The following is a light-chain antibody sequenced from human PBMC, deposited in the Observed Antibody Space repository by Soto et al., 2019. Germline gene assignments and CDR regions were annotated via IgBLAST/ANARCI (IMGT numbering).Light chain of an antibody. V-gene: IGKV3-20*01. CDR1: QSVSSSY. CDR3: QQYGSSPRT. Sequence: EIVLTQSPGTLSLSPGERATLSCSASQSVSSSYLAWYQQKPGQAPRLLIYGASSRATGIPDRFSGSGSVTDFTLTISRLEPEDFAVYYCQQYGSSPRTFGQGTKVDIK. CDR2: GAS. J-gene: IGKJ1*01.